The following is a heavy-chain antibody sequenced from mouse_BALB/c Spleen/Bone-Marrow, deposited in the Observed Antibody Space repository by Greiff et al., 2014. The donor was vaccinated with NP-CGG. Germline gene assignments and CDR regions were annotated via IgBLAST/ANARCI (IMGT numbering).Heavy chain of an antibody. CDR3: ASGMITSFAY. V-gene: IGHV1-69*02. CDR1: TFTSYW. Sequence: TFTSYWMHWVKQGPGQGLEWIGEIAPSDSYTNYNQKVKGKATLTVDKSSSTAYMQLSSLTAEDSAVDYCASGMITSFAYWGQGTLVTVSA. CDR2: IAPSDSYT. D-gene: IGHD2-4*01. J-gene: IGHJ3*01.